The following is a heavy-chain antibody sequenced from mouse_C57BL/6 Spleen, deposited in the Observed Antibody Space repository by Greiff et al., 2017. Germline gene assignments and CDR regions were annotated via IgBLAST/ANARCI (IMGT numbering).Heavy chain of an antibody. D-gene: IGHD1-1*01. J-gene: IGHJ2*01. Sequence: QVQLQQPGAELVRPGTSVKLSCKASGYTFTSYWMHWVKQRPGQGLEWIGVIDPSDSYTNYNQKFKGKATLTVDKSSSPAYMQLRSRRSEDAAVYYCARRTITTVRDFDYWGQGTTLTVSS. V-gene: IGHV1-59*01. CDR2: IDPSDSYT. CDR3: ARRTITTVRDFDY. CDR1: GYTFTSYW.